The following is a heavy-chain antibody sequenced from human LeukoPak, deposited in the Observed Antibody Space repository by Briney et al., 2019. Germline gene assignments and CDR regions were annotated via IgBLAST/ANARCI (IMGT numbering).Heavy chain of an antibody. CDR3: ARDLVYYYDSRGDAFDI. Sequence: RPSETLSLTCTVSGGSISSYYWSWIRQPAGKGLEWIGRIYTSGSTNYNPSLKSRVTMSVDTSKNQFSLKLSSVTAADTAVYYCARDLVYYYDSRGDAFDIWGQGTMVTVSS. J-gene: IGHJ3*02. V-gene: IGHV4-4*07. D-gene: IGHD3-22*01. CDR1: GGSISSYY. CDR2: IYTSGST.